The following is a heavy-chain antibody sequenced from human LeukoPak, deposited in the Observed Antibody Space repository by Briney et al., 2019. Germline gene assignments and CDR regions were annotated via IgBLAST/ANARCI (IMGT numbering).Heavy chain of an antibody. Sequence: SETLSLTCTVSGGSISSYYWSWIRQPPGKGLEWIGYIYYSVSTNYNPSLKSRVTISVDTSKSQFSLKLSSVTAADTAVYYCARQVTRNFDYWGQGTLVTVSS. CDR2: IYYSVST. CDR1: GGSISSYY. CDR3: ARQVTRNFDY. J-gene: IGHJ4*02. D-gene: IGHD2-21*02. V-gene: IGHV4-59*08.